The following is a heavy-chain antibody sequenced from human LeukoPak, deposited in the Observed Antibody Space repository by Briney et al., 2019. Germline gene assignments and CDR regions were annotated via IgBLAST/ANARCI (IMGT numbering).Heavy chain of an antibody. V-gene: IGHV1-24*01. J-gene: IGHJ5*02. D-gene: IGHD6-13*01. CDR3: ATLIRRAAAGIGWFDP. CDR1: GYTLTELS. Sequence: ASVKVSCKVSGYTLTELSMHWVRRAPGKGLEWMGGFDPEDGETIYAQKFQGRVTMTEDTSTDTAYMELSSLRSEDTAVYYCATLIRRAAAGIGWFDPWGQGTLVTVSS. CDR2: FDPEDGET.